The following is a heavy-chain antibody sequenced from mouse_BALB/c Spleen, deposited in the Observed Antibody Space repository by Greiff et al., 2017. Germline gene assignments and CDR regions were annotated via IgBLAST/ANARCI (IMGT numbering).Heavy chain of an antibody. CDR3: ARRGLLRPWFAY. J-gene: IGHJ3*01. CDR2: IDPENGNT. CDR1: GFNIKDYY. D-gene: IGHD2-3*01. V-gene: IGHV14-1*02. Sequence: VQLKESGAELVRPGALVKLSCKASGFNIKDYYMHWVKQRPEQGLEWIGWIDPENGNTIYDPKFQGKASITADTSSNTAYLQLSSLTSEDTAVYYCARRGLLRPWFAYWGQGTLVTVSA.